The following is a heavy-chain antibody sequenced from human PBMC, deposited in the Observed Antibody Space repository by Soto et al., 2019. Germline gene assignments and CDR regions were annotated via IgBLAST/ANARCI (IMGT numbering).Heavy chain of an antibody. V-gene: IGHV3-21*01. Sequence: PGGSLRLSCAASGFTFSSYSMNWVRQAPGKGLEWVSSISSSSSYIYYADSVKGRFTISRDNAKNSLYLQMNSLRAEDTAVYYCARDARGGYDFWSGYYEARWFDPWGQGTLVTSPQ. J-gene: IGHJ5*02. CDR1: GFTFSSYS. CDR2: ISSSSSYI. CDR3: ARDARGGYDFWSGYYEARWFDP. D-gene: IGHD3-3*01.